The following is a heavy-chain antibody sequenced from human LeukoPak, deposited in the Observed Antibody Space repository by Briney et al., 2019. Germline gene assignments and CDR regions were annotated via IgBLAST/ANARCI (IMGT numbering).Heavy chain of an antibody. CDR2: IYYSGST. V-gene: IGHV4-39*07. J-gene: IGHJ5*02. Sequence: SETLSLTCTVSGGSISSSSYYWGWIRQPPGKGLEWIGSIYYSGSTYYNPSLKSRVTISVDTSKNQFSLKLSSVTAADTAVYYCARRPYYYYGSGSPNWFDPWGQGTLVTVSS. D-gene: IGHD3-10*01. CDR3: ARRPYYYYGSGSPNWFDP. CDR1: GGSISSSSYY.